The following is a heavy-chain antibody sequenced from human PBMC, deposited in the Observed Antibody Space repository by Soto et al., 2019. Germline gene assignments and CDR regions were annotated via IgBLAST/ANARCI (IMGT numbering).Heavy chain of an antibody. J-gene: IGHJ3*02. D-gene: IGHD3-10*01. CDR2: IIPIFGTA. CDR3: ARELRPGSYYPDGAFDI. V-gene: IGHV1-69*13. CDR1: GGTFSSYA. Sequence: SVKVSCKASGGTFSSYAISWVRQAPGQGLEWMGGIIPIFGTANYAQKFQGRVTITADESTSTAYMELSSLRSEDTAVYYCARELRPGSYYPDGAFDIWGQGTMVTVSS.